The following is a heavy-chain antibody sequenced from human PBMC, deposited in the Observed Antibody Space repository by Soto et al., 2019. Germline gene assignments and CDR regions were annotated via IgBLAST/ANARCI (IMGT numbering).Heavy chain of an antibody. CDR2: ISGSGGST. V-gene: IGHV3-23*01. CDR3: ANALAARPD. CDR1: GFAFSSYA. J-gene: IGHJ4*02. Sequence: GVSLSLSCSASGFAFSSYAMSWVRQAPGKGLEWVSAISGSGGSTYYADSVKGRFTISRDNSKNTLYLQMNSLRAEDTAVYYCANALAARPDWGQGTLVTFSS. D-gene: IGHD6-6*01.